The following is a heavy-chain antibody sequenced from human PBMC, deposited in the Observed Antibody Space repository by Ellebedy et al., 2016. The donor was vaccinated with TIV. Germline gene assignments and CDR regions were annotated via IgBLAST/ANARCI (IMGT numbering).Heavy chain of an antibody. CDR3: AKDHRSSGWPAFEY. CDR2: VNNGGNA. Sequence: GESLKFSCVASGFSLSRFAMSWVRQAPGKGPEWVAAVNNGGNAYYADSVKGRFTASRDTSTNTLFLQMHGLRAEDSALYYCAKDHRSSGWPAFEYWGQGTQVTVSS. J-gene: IGHJ4*02. CDR1: GFSLSRFA. V-gene: IGHV3-23*01. D-gene: IGHD6-25*01.